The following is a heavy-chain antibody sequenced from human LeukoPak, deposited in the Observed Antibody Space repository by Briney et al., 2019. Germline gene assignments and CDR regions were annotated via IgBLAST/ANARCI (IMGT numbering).Heavy chain of an antibody. D-gene: IGHD2-21*02. CDR2: IIPIFGTA. J-gene: IGHJ4*02. CDR3: ARGTYCGGDCYSPVDY. CDR1: GGTFSSYA. Sequence: SVKVSCKASGGTFSSYAIGWVRQAPGQGLEWMGGIIPIFGTANYAQKFQGRVTITADESTSTAYMELSSLRSEDTAVYYCARGTYCGGDCYSPVDYWGQGTLVTVSS. V-gene: IGHV1-69*13.